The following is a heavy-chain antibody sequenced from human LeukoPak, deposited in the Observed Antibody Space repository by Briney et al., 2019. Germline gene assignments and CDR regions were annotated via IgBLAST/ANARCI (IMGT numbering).Heavy chain of an antibody. V-gene: IGHV3-30*18. CDR3: AKDFRGIAAAGTLDY. CDR1: AFIFNSYG. CDR2: ISYDGSNK. J-gene: IGHJ4*02. D-gene: IGHD6-13*01. Sequence: SLRLPCAASAFIFNSYGMHWVRQAPAKGLECVAVISYDGSNKYYADSVKRRFTISRDNSKNTLYLQMNSLRAEDTAVYYCAKDFRGIAAAGTLDYWGQGTLVTVSS.